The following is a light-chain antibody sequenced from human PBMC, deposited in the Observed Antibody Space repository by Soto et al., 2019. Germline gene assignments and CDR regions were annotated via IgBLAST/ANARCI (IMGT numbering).Light chain of an antibody. Sequence: IQMTQSPPTLSASVGDSVSINCRASQSISAWLAWYQQKPGKAPRLLIYKASTLEIGVPSRFSGSGSGTELTLTISSLQPDDVAIYYCQQYNDYSWTLGQGTKVDSK. J-gene: IGKJ1*01. V-gene: IGKV1-5*03. CDR1: QSISAW. CDR3: QQYNDYSWT. CDR2: KAS.